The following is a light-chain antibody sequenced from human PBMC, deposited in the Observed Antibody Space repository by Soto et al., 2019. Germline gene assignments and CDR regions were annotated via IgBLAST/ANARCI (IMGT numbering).Light chain of an antibody. Sequence: QSVLIQPRSVSGSPGQSVTISCTGTSSDVGHYNFVSWYQHHPGKAPKPMIYRVSQRPSGVPDRFSGSKSGNTASLTISGLQAEDEADYYCCSFAGSSNVFGTGTKVTVL. CDR1: SSDVGHYNF. CDR3: CSFAGSSNV. V-gene: IGLV2-11*01. CDR2: RVS. J-gene: IGLJ1*01.